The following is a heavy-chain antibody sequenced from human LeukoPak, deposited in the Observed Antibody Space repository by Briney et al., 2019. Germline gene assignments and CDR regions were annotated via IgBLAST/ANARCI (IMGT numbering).Heavy chain of an antibody. CDR2: ISYDGSNK. D-gene: IGHD7-27*01. V-gene: IGHV3-30*18. CDR3: ANHITGDDAFDI. Sequence: GGSLRLSCAASGFTFSRYGMHWVRQAPGKGLERVAVISYDGSNKYYADSVKGGFTISRDNSKNTLYLQMNSLRAEDTAVYYCANHITGDDAFDIWGQGTMVTVSS. J-gene: IGHJ3*02. CDR1: GFTFSRYG.